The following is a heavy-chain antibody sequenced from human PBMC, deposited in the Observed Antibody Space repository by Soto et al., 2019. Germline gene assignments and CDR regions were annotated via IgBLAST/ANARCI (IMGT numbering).Heavy chain of an antibody. CDR2: IYYSGST. CDR3: ARDYGDYVWAGITPYYYYGMDV. D-gene: IGHD4-17*01. V-gene: IGHV4-39*02. J-gene: IGHJ6*02. CDR1: GGSISSSSYY. Sequence: QLQLQESGPGLVKPSETLSLTCTVSGGSISSSSYYWGWIRQPPGKGLEWIGSIYYSGSTYYNPSLKSRVTISVDTSKNQFSLKLSSVTAADTAVYYCARDYGDYVWAGITPYYYYGMDVWGQGTTVTVSS.